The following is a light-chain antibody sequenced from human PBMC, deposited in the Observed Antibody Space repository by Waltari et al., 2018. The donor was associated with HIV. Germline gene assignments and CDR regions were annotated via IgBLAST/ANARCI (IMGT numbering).Light chain of an antibody. CDR3: QVWDSSSEHVV. J-gene: IGLJ2*01. CDR1: NIGSKS. CDR2: YDR. Sequence: SYVLTQPPSVSVAPGTTARITCGGNNIGSKSVHWYQHKPGQAPVLVIYYDRERPSGIPERFSGSDSGNTATLTINRVEAGEEADYYCQVWDSSSEHVVFGGGTKLTVL. V-gene: IGLV3-21*04.